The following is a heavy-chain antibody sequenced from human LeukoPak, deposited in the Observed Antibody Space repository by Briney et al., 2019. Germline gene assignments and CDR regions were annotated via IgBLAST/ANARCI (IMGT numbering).Heavy chain of an antibody. CDR1: GGSFSGYY. J-gene: IGHJ4*02. CDR2: INHSGST. Sequence: SETLSLTCAADGGSFSGYYWSWIRQPPGKGLEWIGEINHSGSTNYNPSLKSRVTISVDTSKNQFSLKLSSVTAAHTAVYYCARGAHNDYGSQGTLVTVSS. CDR3: ARGAHNDY. V-gene: IGHV4-34*01.